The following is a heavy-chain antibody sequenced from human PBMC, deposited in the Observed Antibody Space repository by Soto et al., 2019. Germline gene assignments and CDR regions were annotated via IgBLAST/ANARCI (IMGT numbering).Heavy chain of an antibody. J-gene: IGHJ6*02. D-gene: IGHD6-6*01. CDR3: AKGTRSSYYYGMDV. Sequence: EVQLVESGGGLVQPGRSLRLSCAVSGFTFDDYAMHWVRQAPGKGLEWVSGLSWNGDYTGYAVSVKGRFTISRDNTKNPLYLQMTCLRAEDTALYYCAKGTRSSYYYGMDVWGQGTTVTVSS. CDR2: LSWNGDYT. CDR1: GFTFDDYA. V-gene: IGHV3-9*01.